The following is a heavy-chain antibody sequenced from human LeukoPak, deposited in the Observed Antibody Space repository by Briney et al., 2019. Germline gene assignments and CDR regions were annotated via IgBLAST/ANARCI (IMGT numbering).Heavy chain of an antibody. CDR2: IFYSGTS. V-gene: IGHV4-39*01. J-gene: IGHJ2*01. CDR1: GGSVRSSGYF. D-gene: IGHD3-22*01. Sequence: PSETLPLTCTVSGGSVRSSGYFWGWIRQPPGMGLEWIGTIFYSGTSYYNPSLKSRVTISLDTSKNQFSLNLTSVTATDTAVYYCVRHVGSGSWYFDLWGRGTLVTVPS. CDR3: VRHVGSGSWYFDL.